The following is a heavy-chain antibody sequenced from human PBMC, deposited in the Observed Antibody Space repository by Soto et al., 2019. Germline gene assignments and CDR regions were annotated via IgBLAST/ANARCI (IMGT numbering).Heavy chain of an antibody. V-gene: IGHV4-4*07. CDR2: IYATGTT. CDR1: GASISGFY. D-gene: IGHD1-1*01. CDR3: VRDGTKTLRDWFDP. J-gene: IGHJ5*02. Sequence: SETLSLTCTVSGASISGFYWSWIRKSAGRGLEWIGRIYATGTTDYNPPLKSRVMMSVDTSKKQFSLKLRSVTAADTAVYYCVRDGTKTLRDWFDPWGQGISVTVSS.